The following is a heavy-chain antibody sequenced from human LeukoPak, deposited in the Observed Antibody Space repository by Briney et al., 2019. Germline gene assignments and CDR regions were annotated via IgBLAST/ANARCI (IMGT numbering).Heavy chain of an antibody. Sequence: SVKVSCKASGGTFSSYAISWVRQAPGQGLEWMGGIIPIFGTANYAQKFQGRVTITADESTSTAYMELSSLRSEDTAVYYCARVGSDSSGYYHQNWFDPWGQGTLVTVS. CDR1: GGTFSSYA. J-gene: IGHJ5*02. CDR2: IIPIFGTA. V-gene: IGHV1-69*13. D-gene: IGHD3-22*01. CDR3: ARVGSDSSGYYHQNWFDP.